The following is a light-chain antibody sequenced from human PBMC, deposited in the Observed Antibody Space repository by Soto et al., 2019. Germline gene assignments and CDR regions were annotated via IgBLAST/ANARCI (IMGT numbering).Light chain of an antibody. Sequence: LKQSPVTLSLSPGDRASLSCRASEILYNFLAWYQHRPGQVPRLLISDAFNRAPGVPARFNGSGSGTDFTLTISSLEPEDFAVYYCQHRTKWPLTFGGGTKVDIK. J-gene: IGKJ4*01. CDR3: QHRTKWPLT. CDR2: DAF. CDR1: EILYNF. V-gene: IGKV3-11*01.